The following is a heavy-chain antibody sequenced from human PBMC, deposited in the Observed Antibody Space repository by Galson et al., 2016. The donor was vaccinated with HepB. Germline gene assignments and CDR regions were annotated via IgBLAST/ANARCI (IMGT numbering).Heavy chain of an antibody. Sequence: SVKVSCKASGGSFSTYAISWVRQAPGQGLEWMGGIIPISGTTSYAQKFQGRITVTADESTNTAYMELSGLRSEETAVYYCARVPAVQLDDHWGQVTMVTVSS. D-gene: IGHD1-1*01. CDR3: ARVPAVQLDDH. CDR1: GGSFSTYA. CDR2: IIPISGTT. J-gene: IGHJ4*02. V-gene: IGHV1-69*13.